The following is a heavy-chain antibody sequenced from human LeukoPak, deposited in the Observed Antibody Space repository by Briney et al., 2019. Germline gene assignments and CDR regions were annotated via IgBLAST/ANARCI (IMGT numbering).Heavy chain of an antibody. CDR2: INPNSGAT. D-gene: IGHD4-17*01. CDR1: GYTFSGYF. V-gene: IGHV1-2*02. J-gene: IGHJ3*02. CDR3: ARGGAGGYGDYSAFDI. Sequence: APVKVSCKASGYTFSGYFMNWVRQAPGQGLEWMGWINPNSGATNSAQRFQGRVTMTRDLSINTAYMEVSRLKSDDTAVYYCARGGAGGYGDYSAFDIWGQGTMVTVSS.